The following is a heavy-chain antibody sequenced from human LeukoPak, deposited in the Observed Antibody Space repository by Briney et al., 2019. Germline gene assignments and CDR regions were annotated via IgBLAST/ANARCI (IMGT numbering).Heavy chain of an antibody. Sequence: GGSLRLSCAASGFTFSSYAMSWVRQAPGKGLEWVSAISGSGGSTYYADSVKGRFTISRDNSKNTLYLQMNSLRAEDTAVYYCAKDYFPHDHSNGWFDPWGQGTLVTVSS. V-gene: IGHV3-23*01. CDR3: AKDYFPHDHSNGWFDP. CDR1: GFTFSSYA. D-gene: IGHD4-11*01. CDR2: ISGSGGST. J-gene: IGHJ5*02.